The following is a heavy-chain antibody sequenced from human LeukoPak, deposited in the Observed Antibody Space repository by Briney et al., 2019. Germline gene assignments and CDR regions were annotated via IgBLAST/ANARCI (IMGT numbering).Heavy chain of an antibody. J-gene: IGHJ4*02. CDR3: SSSTAIGY. V-gene: IGHV3-48*03. Sequence: GSLRLSCAASGFTFSNYEMNWVRQAPGKGLEWVSYISSSGRTIYYADSVKGRFTISRDNAKNSLYLQMSSLRTEDTAVYYCSSSTAIGYWGQGTLVTVSS. CDR1: GFTFSNYE. CDR2: ISSSGRTI.